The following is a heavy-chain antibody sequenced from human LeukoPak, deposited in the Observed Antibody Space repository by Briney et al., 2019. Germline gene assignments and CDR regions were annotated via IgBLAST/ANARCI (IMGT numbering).Heavy chain of an antibody. D-gene: IGHD3-9*01. CDR1: GGTFSSYA. J-gene: IGHJ4*02. V-gene: IGHV1-69*04. Sequence: ASVKVSCKASGGTFSSYAISWVRQAPGQGLEWMGRIIPILGIANYAQKFQGRVTITADKSTSTAYMELSSLRSEDTAVYYCAREGPRAHPDYDILTGTESHEDYWGQGTLVTVSS. CDR3: AREGPRAHPDYDILTGTESHEDY. CDR2: IIPILGIA.